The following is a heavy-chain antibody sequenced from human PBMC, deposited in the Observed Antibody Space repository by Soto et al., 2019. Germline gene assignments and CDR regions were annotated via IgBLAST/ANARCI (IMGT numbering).Heavy chain of an antibody. CDR1: GYSFTSYW. J-gene: IGHJ6*02. Sequence: GESLKISCKGSGYSFTSYWISWVRQMPGKGLEWMGRIDPSDSYTNYSPSFQGHVTISADKSISTAYLQWSSLKASDTAMYYCARHYEGLYYDILTGPQGMDVWGQGTTVTVSS. CDR2: IDPSDSYT. D-gene: IGHD3-9*01. V-gene: IGHV5-10-1*01. CDR3: ARHYEGLYYDILTGPQGMDV.